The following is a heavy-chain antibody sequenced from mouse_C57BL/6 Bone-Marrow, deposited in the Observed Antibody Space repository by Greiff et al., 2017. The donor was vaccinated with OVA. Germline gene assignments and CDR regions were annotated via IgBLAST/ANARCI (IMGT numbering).Heavy chain of an antibody. J-gene: IGHJ4*01. Sequence: QVQLQQSGAELARPGASVKMSCKASGYTFTSYTMHWVNQRPGQGLEWIGYINPSSGYTKYNQKFKDKATLTAAKSSSTAYMQLSSLTSEDSAVDYCARGEADSSRAMDYWGQGTSVTVSS. CDR3: ARGEADSSRAMDY. D-gene: IGHD3-2*02. CDR1: GYTFTSYT. CDR2: INPSSGYT. V-gene: IGHV1-4*01.